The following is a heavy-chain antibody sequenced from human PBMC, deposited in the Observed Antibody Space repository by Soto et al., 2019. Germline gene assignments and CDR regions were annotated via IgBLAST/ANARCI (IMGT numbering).Heavy chain of an antibody. CDR1: GGSISSSDW. J-gene: IGHJ4*02. Sequence: QVQLQESGPGLVKPSGTLSLTCAVSGGSISSSDWWSWVRKPPGKGLEWIGEIYHSGSTNYNPSLMSRVTISVDKSTNQFSLKLSSVTAADTAVYYCARDMAARGGVDYWGQGTLVTVSS. V-gene: IGHV4-4*02. D-gene: IGHD6-6*01. CDR2: IYHSGST. CDR3: ARDMAARGGVDY.